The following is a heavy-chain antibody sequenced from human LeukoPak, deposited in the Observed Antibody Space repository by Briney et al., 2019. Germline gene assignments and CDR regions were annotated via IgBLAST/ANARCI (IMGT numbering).Heavy chain of an antibody. D-gene: IGHD5-12*01. Sequence: PSVTLSLTCTVSGYSISTGYYWGWIRQPPGKGLEWIGSMYHSGSTYYNPSLKSRVTMSADASKNQFSLKLNSVTAADTAVYYCARGRGGYHDWGQGTMVTVSS. CDR3: ARGRGGYHD. CDR2: MYHSGST. V-gene: IGHV4-38-2*02. J-gene: IGHJ3*01. CDR1: GYSISTGYY.